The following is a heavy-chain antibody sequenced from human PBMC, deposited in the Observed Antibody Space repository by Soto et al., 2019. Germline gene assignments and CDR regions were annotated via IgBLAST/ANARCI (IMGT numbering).Heavy chain of an antibody. CDR3: ARVRVGDSFRNNWFDP. CDR2: INHSGST. CDR1: GGSFSGYY. V-gene: IGHV4-34*01. D-gene: IGHD3-16*01. J-gene: IGHJ5*02. Sequence: QVQLQQWGAGLLKPSETLSLTCAVYGGSFSGYYWSWIRQPPGKGLEWIGEINHSGSTNYNPSLKSRVTISVDTSKNQFSLKLSSVTAADTAVYYCARVRVGDSFRNNWFDPWGQGTLVTVSS.